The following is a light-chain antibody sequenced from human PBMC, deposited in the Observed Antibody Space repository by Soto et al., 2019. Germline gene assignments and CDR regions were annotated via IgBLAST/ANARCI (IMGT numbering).Light chain of an antibody. CDR2: DVS. CDR1: SSYIGGYDY. J-gene: IGLJ1*01. CDR3: SSFSGSNTSYV. V-gene: IGLV2-11*01. Sequence: QSVLPQPRSVSGSPGESVTISCTGTSSYIGGYDYVSWYQQHPGKAPKLVIYDVSQRPSGVPDPFSGSKSGNTSSLTISGLQAEDEVDYYCSSFSGSNTSYVFGTVTKRTVL.